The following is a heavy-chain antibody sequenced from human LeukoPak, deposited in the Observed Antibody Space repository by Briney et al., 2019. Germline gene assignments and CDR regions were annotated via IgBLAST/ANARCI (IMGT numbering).Heavy chain of an antibody. CDR3: ARPGRSPRYYMDV. CDR2: IYYSGST. Sequence: SETLSLTCSVSGGSISSSSDYWGWIRQPPGKGLEWIGSIYYSGSTYYNPSLKSRVTISVDTSKNQFSLKLSSVTAADTAVYYCARPGRSPRYYMDVWGKGTTVTVSS. J-gene: IGHJ6*03. CDR1: GGSISSSSDY. V-gene: IGHV4-39*01. D-gene: IGHD2-15*01.